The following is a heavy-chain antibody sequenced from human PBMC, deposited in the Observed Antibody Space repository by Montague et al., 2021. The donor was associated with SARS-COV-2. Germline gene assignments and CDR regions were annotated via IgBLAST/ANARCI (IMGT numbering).Heavy chain of an antibody. CDR2: ISSTGGST. D-gene: IGHD3-10*01. Sequence: SRRLSSSASGFTFSSYAMIWVRQAPGKGLEWVSTISSTGGSTYYADSVKGRFIISRDNSRNTVYMQMNNLRAEDTAVYYCAKGFTYYFASGGYPNYFDPWGQGTLVSVSS. CDR3: AKGFTYYFASGGYPNYFDP. J-gene: IGHJ5*02. CDR1: GFTFSSYA. V-gene: IGHV3-23*01.